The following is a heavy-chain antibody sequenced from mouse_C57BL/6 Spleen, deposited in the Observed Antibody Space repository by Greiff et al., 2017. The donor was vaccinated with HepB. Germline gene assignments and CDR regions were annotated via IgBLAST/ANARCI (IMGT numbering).Heavy chain of an antibody. Sequence: VQLQQSGAELVKPGASVKISCKASGYAFSSYWMNWVKQRPGKGLEWIGQIYPGDGDTNYNGKFKGKATLTADKSSSTAYMQLSSRTSEDSAVYFWARGRAYSNYDAIDYWGQGTSVTVSS. V-gene: IGHV1-80*01. CDR1: GYAFSSYW. CDR3: ARGRAYSNYDAIDY. D-gene: IGHD2-5*01. CDR2: IYPGDGDT. J-gene: IGHJ4*01.